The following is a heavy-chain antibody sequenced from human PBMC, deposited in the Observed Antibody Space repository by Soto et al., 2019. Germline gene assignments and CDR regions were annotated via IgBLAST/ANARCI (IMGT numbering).Heavy chain of an antibody. D-gene: IGHD4-17*01. Sequence: PSETLSLTCTVPDGSISYYYWSWIRQPPGKGLECIGYIYYSGSTNYNPSLKSRVTISVDTSKNQFSLKLSSVTAADTAVYYCARHGGGRLRGSFDIWGQGTMVNVSS. CDR3: ARHGGGRLRGSFDI. V-gene: IGHV4-59*08. CDR1: DGSISYYY. J-gene: IGHJ3*02. CDR2: IYYSGST.